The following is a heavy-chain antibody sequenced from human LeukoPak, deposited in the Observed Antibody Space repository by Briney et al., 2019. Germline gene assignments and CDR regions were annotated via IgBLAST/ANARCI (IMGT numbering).Heavy chain of an antibody. V-gene: IGHV3-23*01. J-gene: IGHJ4*02. CDR3: AKDVLDGWIDS. D-gene: IGHD2-15*01. Sequence: PGGSLRLSCAASGFTFSSYAMTWVRQAPGKGLEWVSAISGSGTTTYYADSVRGRFTISRDNSKNTLYLQMNILRAEDRAIYYCAKDVLDGWIDSWGQGTLVIVSS. CDR1: GFTFSSYA. CDR2: ISGSGTTT.